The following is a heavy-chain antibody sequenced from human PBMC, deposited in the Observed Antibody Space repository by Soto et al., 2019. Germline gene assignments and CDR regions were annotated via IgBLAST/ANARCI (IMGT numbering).Heavy chain of an antibody. J-gene: IGHJ5*02. CDR1: GGTFSSYA. CDR3: ARDFYPYCSGGSCYRPRALFAP. CDR2: IITIFGTA. V-gene: IGHV1-69*13. Sequence: PVKVSCKASGGTFSSYAISWVRQAPGQGLEWMGGIITIFGTANYAQKFQGRVTITADESTSTAYMELSSLRSEDTAVYYCARDFYPYCSGGSCYRPRALFAPWGQGTLVTVSS. D-gene: IGHD2-15*01.